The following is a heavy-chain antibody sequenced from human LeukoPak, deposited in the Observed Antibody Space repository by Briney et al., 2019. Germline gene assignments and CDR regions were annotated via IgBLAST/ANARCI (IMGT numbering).Heavy chain of an antibody. CDR3: ARGSSYYDFWSGSYYYYYMDV. CDR1: GGSISSYY. CDR2: IYYSGST. V-gene: IGHV4-59*01. D-gene: IGHD3-3*01. J-gene: IGHJ6*03. Sequence: SETLSLTCTVSGGSISSYYWSWIRQPPGKGLEWIGYIYYSGSTNYNPSLKSRVTISVDTSKNQFSLKLSSVTAADTAVYYCARGSSYYDFWSGSYYYYYMDVWGKGTTVTVSS.